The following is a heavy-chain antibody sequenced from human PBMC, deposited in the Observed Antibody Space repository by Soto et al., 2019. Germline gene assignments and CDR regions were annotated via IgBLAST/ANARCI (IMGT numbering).Heavy chain of an antibody. J-gene: IGHJ6*02. CDR1: GGSISSSSYY. V-gene: IGHV4-39*01. CDR2: IYYSGST. CDR3: ARVGEATILHYYYYGMDV. Sequence: SETLSLTCTVSGGSISSSSYYWGWIRQPPGKGLEWIGSIYYSGSTYYNPSLKSRVTISVDTSKNQFSLKLSSVTAADTAVSYRARVGEATILHYYYYGMDVWGQGTTVTVSS. D-gene: IGHD5-12*01.